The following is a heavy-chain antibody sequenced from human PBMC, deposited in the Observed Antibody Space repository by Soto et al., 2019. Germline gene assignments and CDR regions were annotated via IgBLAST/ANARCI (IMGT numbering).Heavy chain of an antibody. CDR2: IIPIFGTA. CDR1: GGTFSSYA. CDR3: ARTPNYGDYVHNDY. J-gene: IGHJ4*02. V-gene: IGHV1-69*13. Sequence: SVKVSCKASGGTFSSYAISWVRQAPGQGLEWMGGIIPIFGTANYAQKFQGRVTITADESTSTAYMELSSLRSEDTAVYYCARTPNYGDYVHNDYWGQGTLVTVSS. D-gene: IGHD4-17*01.